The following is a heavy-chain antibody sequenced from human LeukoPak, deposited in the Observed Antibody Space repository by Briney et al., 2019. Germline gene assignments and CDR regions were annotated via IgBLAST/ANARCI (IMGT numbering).Heavy chain of an antibody. V-gene: IGHV3-7*01. D-gene: IGHD1-26*01. CDR2: IRQDGGDI. CDR3: ARDVHGTLDY. CDR1: GFTVSSNY. J-gene: IGHJ4*02. Sequence: GGSLRLSCAASGFTVSSNYMSWVRQGPGEGLEWLADIRQDGGDIGQADSVKGRFTISRDNAKNSLYLQMNSLEADDSGLYYCARDVHGTLDYWGQGILVTVSS.